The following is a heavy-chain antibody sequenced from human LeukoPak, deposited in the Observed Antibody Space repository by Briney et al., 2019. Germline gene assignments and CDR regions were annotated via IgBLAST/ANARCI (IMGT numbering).Heavy chain of an antibody. V-gene: IGHV4-38-2*01. Sequence: PSETLSFTCAVSGYSISSDYYWGWIRQPPGKGLEWIGSIYHSGSTYYNPSLKSRVTISVDTSKNQFSLNLTSVTAADTAVYYCATLRALSITMIVVVITTYYFDYWGQGTLVTVSS. CDR3: ATLRALSITMIVVVITTYYFDY. J-gene: IGHJ4*02. D-gene: IGHD3-22*01. CDR2: IYHSGST. CDR1: GYSISSDYY.